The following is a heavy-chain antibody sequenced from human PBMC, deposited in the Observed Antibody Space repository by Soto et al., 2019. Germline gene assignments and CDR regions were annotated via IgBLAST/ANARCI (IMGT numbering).Heavy chain of an antibody. Sequence: GETLKISCKTSGYNFTANWIAWVCQVPGKGLEYMGRIDPDDSYSNYSPSFEGHVTLSVDKSVNTAFLQWSSLKASDTAMYYCARLYETSNYYFLAWFDPWGQGTLVTVSS. CDR3: ARLYETSNYYFLAWFDP. D-gene: IGHD3-22*01. CDR2: IDPDDSYS. CDR1: GYNFTANW. V-gene: IGHV5-10-1*01. J-gene: IGHJ5*02.